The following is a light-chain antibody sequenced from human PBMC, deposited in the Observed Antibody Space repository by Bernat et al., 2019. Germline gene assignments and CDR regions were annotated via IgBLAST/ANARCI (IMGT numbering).Light chain of an antibody. Sequence: DIVLTQTPLLSPVTLGQPASISCRSSQRLVQSNGNSYLSWLQHRPGQPPRLLIYEISNRFSGVPDRFSGSGAGTDFTLKISRVEAEDVGLYYCMQVTQFPYTFGQGTKLEIK. CDR1: QRLVQSNGNSY. CDR2: EIS. J-gene: IGKJ2*01. V-gene: IGKV2-24*01. CDR3: MQVTQFPYT.